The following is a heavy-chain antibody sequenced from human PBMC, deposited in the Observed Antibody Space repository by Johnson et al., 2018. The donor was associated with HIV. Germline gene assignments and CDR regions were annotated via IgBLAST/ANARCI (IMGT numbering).Heavy chain of an antibody. V-gene: IGHV3-64*07. J-gene: IGHJ3*02. CDR2: ITNGGST. CDR1: GFTFSRYD. Sequence: VQLVESGGGLVQPGGSLRLSCAASGFTFSRYDMHWVRQAPGKGLEYVSCITNGGSTYSADSVKGRFTISRDNSRNTLYLQMGSLRPEDMAVYYCARASALYIWGQGTMVTVSS. CDR3: ARASALYI.